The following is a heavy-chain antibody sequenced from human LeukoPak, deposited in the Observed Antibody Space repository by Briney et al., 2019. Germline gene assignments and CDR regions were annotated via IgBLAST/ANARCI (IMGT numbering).Heavy chain of an antibody. J-gene: IGHJ6*03. CDR2: IYTSGST. CDR3: ARVISVEMATMGAYYYYYYMDV. Sequence: SETLSLTCAVYGGSFSGYYWSWIRQPAGKGLEWIGRIYTSGSTNYNPSLKSRVTISVDTSKNQFSLKLSSVTAADTAVYYCARVISVEMATMGAYYYYYYMDVWGKGTTVTISS. V-gene: IGHV4-59*10. D-gene: IGHD5-24*01. CDR1: GGSFSGYY.